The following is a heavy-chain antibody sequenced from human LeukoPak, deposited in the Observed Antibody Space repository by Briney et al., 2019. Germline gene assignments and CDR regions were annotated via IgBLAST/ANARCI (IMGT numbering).Heavy chain of an antibody. J-gene: IGHJ4*02. V-gene: IGHV3-30-3*01. CDR3: ARDQRGSIDY. CDR1: GFTFSSYA. CDR2: ISYDGSNK. Sequence: GGSLRLSCAASGFTFSSYAMHWVRQAPGKGLEWVAVISYDGSNKYYADSVKGRFTISRDNSENTLYLQMNSLRAEDTAVYYCARDQRGSIDYWGQGTLVTVSS. D-gene: IGHD5-12*01.